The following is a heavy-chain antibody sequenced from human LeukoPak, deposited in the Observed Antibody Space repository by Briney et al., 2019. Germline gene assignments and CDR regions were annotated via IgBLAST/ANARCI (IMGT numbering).Heavy chain of an antibody. D-gene: IGHD3-10*01. J-gene: IGHJ4*02. CDR3: ARVGGSGSSFDY. V-gene: IGHV4-59*01. CDR2: IHYTGTT. Sequence: ETLSLTCTVSGGSFNNFYWNWVRPPPGKGLEWIGYIHYTGTTNYNPSLRSRVTISVDTSKNLFSLRLTYLTAADTAVYYCARVGGSGSSFDYWGQGTQVTVSS. CDR1: GGSFNNFY.